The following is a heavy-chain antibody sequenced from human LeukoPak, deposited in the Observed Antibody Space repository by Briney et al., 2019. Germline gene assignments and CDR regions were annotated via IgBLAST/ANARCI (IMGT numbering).Heavy chain of an antibody. CDR2: ISYDGSNK. Sequence: PGGSLRLSCAASGFTFSSYAMHWVRQAPGKGLEWVAVISYDGSNKYYADSVKGRFTISRDNSKNSLYLQMNSLRAEDTAVYYCAREGSSFGLWGQGTLVTVSS. J-gene: IGHJ4*02. D-gene: IGHD1-26*01. CDR1: GFTFSSYA. V-gene: IGHV3-30-3*01. CDR3: AREGSSFGL.